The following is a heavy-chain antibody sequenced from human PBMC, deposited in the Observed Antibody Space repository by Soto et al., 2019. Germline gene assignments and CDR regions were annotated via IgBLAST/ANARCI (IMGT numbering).Heavy chain of an antibody. CDR1: GYTFTSYG. V-gene: IGHV1-8*02. Sequence: ASVKVSCKASGYTFTSYGISWVRQAPGQGLEWMGWMNPNSGNTGYAQKFQGRVTMTRNTSISTAYMELRSLRSDDTAVYYCARVGYCISTSCHPRFTYYYYGMDVWGQGTTVTVSS. J-gene: IGHJ6*02. D-gene: IGHD2-2*01. CDR2: MNPNSGNT. CDR3: ARVGYCISTSCHPRFTYYYYGMDV.